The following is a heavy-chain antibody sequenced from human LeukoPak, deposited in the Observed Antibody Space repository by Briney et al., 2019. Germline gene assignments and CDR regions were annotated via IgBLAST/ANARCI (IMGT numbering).Heavy chain of an antibody. CDR2: ITSNGGFT. CDR3: ARDTAQTYCSSSTCSVYYYYGMDV. J-gene: IGHJ6*02. Sequence: GGSLRLSCAASGFTFSSYAMHWVRQAPGKGLEYGSTITSNGGFTYHANSVKGRFTISRDNSKNTLYLQMGSLRAEDMAVYYCARDTAQTYCSSSTCSVYYYYGMDVWGQGTTVTVSS. D-gene: IGHD2-2*01. CDR1: GFTFSSYA. V-gene: IGHV3-64*01.